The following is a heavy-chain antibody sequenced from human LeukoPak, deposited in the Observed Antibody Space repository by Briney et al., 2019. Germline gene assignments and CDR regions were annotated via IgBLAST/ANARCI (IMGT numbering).Heavy chain of an antibody. Sequence: GSLRLSCSASGFTFTTSWMNWVRQAPGKGLEWLASITPNASETYYVDSVRGRFTISRDNDKDSIYLQMNSLRAEDTAVYFYARDRPFKAFYYWGQGTLVSVSS. CDR1: GFTFTTSW. V-gene: IGHV3-7*01. D-gene: IGHD6-6*01. J-gene: IGHJ4*02. CDR2: ITPNASET. CDR3: ARDRPFKAFYY.